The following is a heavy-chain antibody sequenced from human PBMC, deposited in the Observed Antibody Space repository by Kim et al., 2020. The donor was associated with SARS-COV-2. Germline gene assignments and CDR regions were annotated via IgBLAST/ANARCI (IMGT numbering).Heavy chain of an antibody. CDR1: GFTFRSYW. CDR3: ARDGILSYTSSWDY. Sequence: GGSLRLSCAASGFTFRSYWMSWVRQAPGKGLQWVANIKEDGRVRQYVDSVKGRFTISRDNAKNSLFLQMSSLRDDTAVYYCARDGILSYTSSWDYWGQGSLVTVSS. D-gene: IGHD6-13*01. J-gene: IGHJ4*02. V-gene: IGHV3-7*03. CDR2: IKEDGRVR.